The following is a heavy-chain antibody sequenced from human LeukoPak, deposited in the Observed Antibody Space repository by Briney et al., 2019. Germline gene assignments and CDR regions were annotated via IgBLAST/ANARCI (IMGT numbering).Heavy chain of an antibody. CDR2: IRYDGNNK. CDR3: AKDHKPSYYYGSGSLDY. Sequence: SGGSLRLSCAASGFTFSSYGMHWVRQAPGKGLEWVSFIRYDGNNKYYADSVKGRFTISRDNSKNTLYRQMNSLRAEDTAVYYCAKDHKPSYYYGSGSLDYWGQGTLVTVSS. CDR1: GFTFSSYG. V-gene: IGHV3-30*02. D-gene: IGHD3-10*01. J-gene: IGHJ4*02.